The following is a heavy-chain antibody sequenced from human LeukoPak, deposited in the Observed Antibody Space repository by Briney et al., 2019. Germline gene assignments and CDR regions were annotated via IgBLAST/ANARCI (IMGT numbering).Heavy chain of an antibody. J-gene: IGHJ4*02. Sequence: SETLSLTCSVSGDSVTKYYWSWIRQPPGKGLEWIGYVSYDGTTNYTPSLRSRVIMAVDTATNNISLRLTSVTAADTAVYYCARLDCHGDGCYNHWGQGTLVTVSS. V-gene: IGHV4-59*08. CDR1: GDSVTKYY. D-gene: IGHD2-21*01. CDR2: VSYDGTT. CDR3: ARLDCHGDGCYNH.